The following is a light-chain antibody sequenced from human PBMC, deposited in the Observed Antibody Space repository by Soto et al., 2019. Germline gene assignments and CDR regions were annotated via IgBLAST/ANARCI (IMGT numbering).Light chain of an antibody. CDR3: CSNEGGYTV. Sequence: SALTQPRSVSGSPGQSVTISCTGTSSDVGGYNYVSWYQQHPGKAPKLIIYDVSKRPSGVPDRFSGSKSGNTASLSISGLQAEDEADYSCCSNEGGYTVLGGGTKVTVL. CDR1: SSDVGGYNY. CDR2: DVS. V-gene: IGLV2-11*01. J-gene: IGLJ2*01.